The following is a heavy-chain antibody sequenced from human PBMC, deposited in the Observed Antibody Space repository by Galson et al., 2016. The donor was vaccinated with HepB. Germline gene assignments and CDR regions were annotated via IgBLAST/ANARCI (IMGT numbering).Heavy chain of an antibody. Sequence: SLRLSCAASGFTFSSYAMHWVRQAPGKGLEWVAVISYDGSNKYYADSVKGRFTISRDNSKNTLYLQMNSLRTEDTAVYCCARTLYDYGWGSYRYPQDYWGQGTLVTGSS. D-gene: IGHD3-16*02. CDR2: ISYDGSNK. CDR1: GFTFSSYA. CDR3: ARTLYDYGWGSYRYPQDY. V-gene: IGHV3-30-3*01. J-gene: IGHJ4*02.